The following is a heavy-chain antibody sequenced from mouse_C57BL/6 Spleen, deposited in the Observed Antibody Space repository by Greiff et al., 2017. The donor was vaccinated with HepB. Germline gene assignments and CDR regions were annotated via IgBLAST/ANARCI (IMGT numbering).Heavy chain of an antibody. J-gene: IGHJ3*01. CDR2: ISGGGGNT. D-gene: IGHD2-4*01. V-gene: IGHV5-9*01. CDR1: GFTFSSYT. Sequence: EVKLVESGGGLVKPGGSLKLSCAASGFTFSSYTMSWVRQTPERRLEWVATISGGGGNTYYPDSVKGRFTISRDNAKNTLYLQMSSLRSEDTALYYCARRDYDEAWFAYWGQGTLVTVSA. CDR3: ARRDYDEAWFAY.